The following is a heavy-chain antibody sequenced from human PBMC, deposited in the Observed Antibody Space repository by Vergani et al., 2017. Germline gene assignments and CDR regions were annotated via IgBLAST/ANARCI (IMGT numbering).Heavy chain of an antibody. CDR2: INPNSGGT. Sequence: QVQLVQSGAEVKKPGSSVKVSCKASGYTFTGYYMHWVRQAPGQGLEWMGWINPNSGGTNYAQKFQGRVTMTRDTSISTAYMELSRLRSDDTAVYYCARFSVGATHVVRANRVGWYFDLWGRGTLVTVSS. CDR1: GYTFTGYY. J-gene: IGHJ2*01. V-gene: IGHV1-2*02. CDR3: ARFSVGATHVVRANRVGWYFDL. D-gene: IGHD1-26*01.